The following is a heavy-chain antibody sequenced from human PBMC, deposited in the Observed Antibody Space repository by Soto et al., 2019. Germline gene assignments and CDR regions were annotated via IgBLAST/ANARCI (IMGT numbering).Heavy chain of an antibody. CDR2: ISGSGGST. CDR3: AKGSSGWYERFDY. CDR1: GFTFSSYA. V-gene: IGHV3-23*01. D-gene: IGHD6-19*01. Sequence: EVQLLESGGGLVQPGGSLRLSCAASGFTFSSYAMSWVRQAPGKGLEWVSAISGSGGSTYYADSVKGRFTISRDNSKNTLYLQMNSLRAVDTAVFSCAKGSSGWYERFDYWGQGTLVTVSS. J-gene: IGHJ4*02.